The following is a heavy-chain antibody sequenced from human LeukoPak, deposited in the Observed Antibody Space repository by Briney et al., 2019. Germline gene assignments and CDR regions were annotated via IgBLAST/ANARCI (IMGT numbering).Heavy chain of an antibody. Sequence: PGGSLRLSCVVSGFTFSSYSMNWVRQAPGKGLEWVSSISSSSSYIYYADSVKGRFTISRDNAKNSLYLQMNSLRAEDTAVYYCARDLASSGWYPFPTDYYYYYGMDVWGQGTTVTVSS. CDR3: ARDLASSGWYPFPTDYYYYYGMDV. CDR2: ISSSSSYI. D-gene: IGHD6-19*01. V-gene: IGHV3-21*01. CDR1: GFTFSSYS. J-gene: IGHJ6*02.